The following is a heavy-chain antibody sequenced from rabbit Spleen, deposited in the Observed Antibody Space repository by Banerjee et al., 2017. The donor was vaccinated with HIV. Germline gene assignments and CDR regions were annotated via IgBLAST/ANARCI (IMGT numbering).Heavy chain of an antibody. V-gene: IGHV1S45*01. CDR2: IYTGSNSNT. CDR3: ARDLTGVIGWNFGW. J-gene: IGHJ4*01. CDR1: GFTISSSYW. Sequence: QEQLEESGGDLVKPEGSLTLTCTASGFTISSSYWICWVRQAPGKGLEWIGCIYTGSNSNTYYASWAKGRFTISKTSSTTVTLQMTSLTAADTATYFCARDLTGVIGWNFGWWGPGTLVTVS. D-gene: IGHD1-1*01.